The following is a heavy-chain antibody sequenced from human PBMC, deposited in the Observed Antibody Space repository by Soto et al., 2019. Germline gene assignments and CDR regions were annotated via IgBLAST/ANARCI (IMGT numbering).Heavy chain of an antibody. D-gene: IGHD3-22*01. CDR1: GGSISSGGYY. Sequence: PSETLSLTCTVSGGSISSGGYYWSWIRQHPGKGPEWIGYIYYSGSTYYNPSLKSRVTISVDTSKNQFSLKLSSVTAADTAVYYCAKGSDSSGYLWPPGFDYWGQGTLVTVSS. CDR3: AKGSDSSGYLWPPGFDY. J-gene: IGHJ4*02. V-gene: IGHV4-31*03. CDR2: IYYSGST.